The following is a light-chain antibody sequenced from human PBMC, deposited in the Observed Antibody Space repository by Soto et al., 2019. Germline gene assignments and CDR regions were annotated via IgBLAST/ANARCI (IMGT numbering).Light chain of an antibody. CDR3: SSYTSSSTLYV. J-gene: IGLJ1*01. V-gene: IGLV2-14*01. Sequence: QSALTQPAPVSGSPGQSITISCTGTSSDVGTYNYVSWYQQHPGKAPKLIIYDVSNRPSGVSNRFSGSKSGNTASLTISGLQAEDEADYYCSSYTSSSTLYVFATGTKLTVL. CDR1: SSDVGTYNY. CDR2: DVS.